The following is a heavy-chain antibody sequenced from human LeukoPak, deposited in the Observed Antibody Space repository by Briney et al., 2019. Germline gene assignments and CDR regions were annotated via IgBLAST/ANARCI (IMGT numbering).Heavy chain of an antibody. CDR1: GGSISSYY. Sequence: SGTLSLTCTVSGGSISSYYWSWIRQPPGKGLEWIGYIYYSGSTNYNPSLKSRVTISVDTSKNQFSLKLSSVTAADTAVYYCARRPIVATITDAFDIWGQGTMVTVSS. CDR3: ARRPIVATITDAFDI. CDR2: IYYSGST. V-gene: IGHV4-59*08. D-gene: IGHD5-12*01. J-gene: IGHJ3*02.